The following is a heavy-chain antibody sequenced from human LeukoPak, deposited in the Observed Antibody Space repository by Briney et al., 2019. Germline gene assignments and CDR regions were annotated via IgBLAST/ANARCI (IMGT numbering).Heavy chain of an antibody. Sequence: GGSLRLSCAASGFTFSSYSMNWVRQAPGKGLEWVSSISSSSSYIYYADSVKGRLTIPRDNAKNSLYLQMNSLRAQDTAVYYCAKDIITIFGVATSIWDAFDIWGQGTMVTVSS. J-gene: IGHJ3*02. CDR2: ISSSSSYI. CDR3: AKDIITIFGVATSIWDAFDI. CDR1: GFTFSSYS. V-gene: IGHV3-21*04. D-gene: IGHD3-3*01.